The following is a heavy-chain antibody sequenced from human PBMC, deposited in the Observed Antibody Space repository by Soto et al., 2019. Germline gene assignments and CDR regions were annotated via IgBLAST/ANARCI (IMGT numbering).Heavy chain of an antibody. J-gene: IGHJ4*02. D-gene: IGHD2-15*01. CDR1: GFNFGRYW. CDR3: ARRSYSGAGDC. V-gene: IGHV3-7*01. CDR2: ITQDGSEK. Sequence: EMQLVESGGGLVQPGGSLRLSCVASGFNFGRYWMSWVRQAPGKGLEWVANITQDGSEKNYVDSMKGRFTIYRDNAKNSVYLQMNSLRAEDTAVYYCARRSYSGAGDCWGQGTLVTVSS.